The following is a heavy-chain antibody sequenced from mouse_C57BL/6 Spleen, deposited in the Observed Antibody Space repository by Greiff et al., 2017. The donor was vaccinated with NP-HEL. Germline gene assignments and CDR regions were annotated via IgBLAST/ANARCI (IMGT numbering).Heavy chain of an antibody. CDR1: GYTFTDYN. D-gene: IGHD2-4*01. V-gene: IGHV1-18*01. CDR2: IYPNNGGT. Sequence: EVQLQQSGPELVKPGASVKIPCKASGYTFTDYNMDWVKQSHGKSLEWIGDIYPNNGGTIYNQKFKGKATLTVDKSSSTAYMELRSLTSEDTAVYYCARRGLRQAWFAYWGQGTLVTVSA. CDR3: ARRGLRQAWFAY. J-gene: IGHJ3*01.